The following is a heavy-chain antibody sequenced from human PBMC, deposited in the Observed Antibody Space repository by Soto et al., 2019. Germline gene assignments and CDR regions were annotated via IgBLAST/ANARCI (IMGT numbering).Heavy chain of an antibody. Sequence: SETLSLTCAVYGGSFSGYYWSWIRQPPGKGLEWIGEINHSGSTNYNPSLKSRVTISVDTSKNQFSLKLSSVTAEDTAVYFCARDVGGILDYWGQGTLVTVSS. CDR1: GGSFSGYY. J-gene: IGHJ4*02. V-gene: IGHV4-34*01. CDR3: ARDVGGILDY. CDR2: INHSGST.